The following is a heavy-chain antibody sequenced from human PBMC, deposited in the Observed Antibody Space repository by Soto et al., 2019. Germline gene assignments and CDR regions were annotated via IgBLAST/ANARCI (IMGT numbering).Heavy chain of an antibody. CDR1: GYTFTSYG. V-gene: IGHV1-18*01. D-gene: IGHD4-17*01. J-gene: IGHJ4*02. CDR2: ISAYNGNT. CDR3: ARDRNAVWLDDYGDYGVVY. Sequence: QVQLVQSGAEVKKPGASVKVSCKASGYTFTSYGISWVRQAPGQGLEWMGWISAYNGNTNYAQKLQGRVTMTTDTSTSTAYMELRSLRSDDTAVYYCARDRNAVWLDDYGDYGVVYWGQGTLVTVSS.